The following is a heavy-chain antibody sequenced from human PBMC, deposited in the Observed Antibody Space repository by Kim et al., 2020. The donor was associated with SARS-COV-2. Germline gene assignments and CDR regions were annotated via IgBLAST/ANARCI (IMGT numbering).Heavy chain of an antibody. J-gene: IGHJ5*02. D-gene: IGHD3-3*01. CDR1: GFTFSSYA. V-gene: IGHV3-23*01. Sequence: GGSLRLSCAASGFTFSSYAMSWVRQAPGKGLEWVSAISGSGGSTYYADSVKGRFTISRDNSKNTLYLQMNSLRAEDTAVYYCAKDGDWSGYYGVREGFLSPWGQGTLVTVSS. CDR2: ISGSGGST. CDR3: AKDGDWSGYYGVREGFLSP.